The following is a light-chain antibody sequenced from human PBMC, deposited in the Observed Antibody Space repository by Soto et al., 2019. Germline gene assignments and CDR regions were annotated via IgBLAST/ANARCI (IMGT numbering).Light chain of an antibody. Sequence: ELVLTQSPVALSLSSGERATLSCRASQSVSSTLLTWYQQKPGQAPRLLIYGVSSRAPGIPDRFSGSGSGTDFTLTISRVEPEDFAVYFCQHYGDSSWTFGQGSRVEIK. CDR1: QSVSSTL. CDR3: QHYGDSSWT. V-gene: IGKV3-20*01. J-gene: IGKJ1*01. CDR2: GVS.